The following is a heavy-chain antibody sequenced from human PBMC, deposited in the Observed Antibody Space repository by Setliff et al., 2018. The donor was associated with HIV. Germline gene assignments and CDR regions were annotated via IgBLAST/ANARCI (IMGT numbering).Heavy chain of an antibody. Sequence: SVKVSCKASGDTFNSHAISWVRQAPGQGLEWMGGIIPIFATANYAQKFQGRVTITADESTYTAYMELSSLRTEDTAVYYCTTGPSRTVTTMHFWGQGTMVTVSS. CDR3: TTGPSRTVTTMHF. J-gene: IGHJ3*01. CDR1: GDTFNSHA. D-gene: IGHD4-4*01. CDR2: IIPIFATA. V-gene: IGHV1-69*13.